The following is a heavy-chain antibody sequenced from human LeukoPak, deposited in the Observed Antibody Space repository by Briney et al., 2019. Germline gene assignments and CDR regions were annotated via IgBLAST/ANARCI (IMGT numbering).Heavy chain of an antibody. Sequence: GGSLRLSCAASGFTFSSYGMHWVRQAPGKGLEWVAFIRYDGSNKYYADSAKGRFTISRDNSKNTLYLQMNSLRAEDTAVYYCAKDLGYCSSTSCYDPYDAFDIWGQGTMVTVSS. D-gene: IGHD2-2*01. CDR3: AKDLGYCSSTSCYDPYDAFDI. J-gene: IGHJ3*02. CDR2: IRYDGSNK. V-gene: IGHV3-30*02. CDR1: GFTFSSYG.